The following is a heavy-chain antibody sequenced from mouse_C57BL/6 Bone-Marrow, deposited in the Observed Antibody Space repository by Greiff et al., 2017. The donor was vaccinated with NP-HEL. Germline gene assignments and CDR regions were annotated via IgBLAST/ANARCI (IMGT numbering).Heavy chain of an antibody. D-gene: IGHD1-1*01. J-gene: IGHJ1*03. CDR2: ISPRSGNT. CDR3: ASLVYYYGSSRTRG. V-gene: IGHV1-81*01. CDR1: GYTFTSYG. Sequence: QVQLQQSGAELARPGASVKLSCKASGYTFTSYGISWVKQRTGQGLEWIGEISPRSGNTYYNEKFKGKATLNADKSSSTAYLELRSLTSEDSAVYFCASLVYYYGSSRTRGWGTGTTVTVSS.